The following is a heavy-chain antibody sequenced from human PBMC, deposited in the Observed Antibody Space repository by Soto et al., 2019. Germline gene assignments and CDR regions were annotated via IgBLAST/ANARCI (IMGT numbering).Heavy chain of an antibody. CDR1: GYTFTSYN. V-gene: IGHV1-46*01. J-gene: IGHJ6*02. Sequence: GASVKVSCKASGYTFTSYNMHWVRQAPGQGLEWMGIINPSGGSTSYAQKFQGRVTMTRDTSTSTVYMELSSLRSEDTAVYYCARVGHPATGYSSSWYPPTTSNGMDVWGQGTTVTVSS. D-gene: IGHD6-13*01. CDR3: ARVGHPATGYSSSWYPPTTSNGMDV. CDR2: INPSGGST.